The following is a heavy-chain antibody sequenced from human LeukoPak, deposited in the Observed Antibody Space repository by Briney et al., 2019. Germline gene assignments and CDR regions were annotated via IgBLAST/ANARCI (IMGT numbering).Heavy chain of an antibody. V-gene: IGHV3-23*01. J-gene: IGHJ6*02. CDR2: ISGSGGST. Sequence: GGSLRLSCAASGFTFSSYAMSWVRQAPGKGLEWVSAISGSGGSTYYADSVKGRSTISRDNSKNTLYLQMNSLRAEDTAVYYCAKIAGDDYGDYGMGFYYYGMDVWGQGTTVTVSS. D-gene: IGHD4-17*01. CDR3: AKIAGDDYGDYGMGFYYYGMDV. CDR1: GFTFSSYA.